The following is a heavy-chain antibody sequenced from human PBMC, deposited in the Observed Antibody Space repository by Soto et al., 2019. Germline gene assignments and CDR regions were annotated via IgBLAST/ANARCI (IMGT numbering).Heavy chain of an antibody. J-gene: IGHJ4*02. CDR1: GYTFTGYA. D-gene: IGHD6-19*01. CDR3: ARAVAVPADFDY. CDR2: INAGNGNT. V-gene: IGHV1-3*05. Sequence: QVQVVQSGAEEKKPGASVKVSCTASGYTFTGYAMHWVRQAPGQRLEWMGWINAGNGNTKYSQKFQGRVTITRDTSASTAYMALSSLRSEDTAVYSCARAVAVPADFDYWGQGTLVTVSS.